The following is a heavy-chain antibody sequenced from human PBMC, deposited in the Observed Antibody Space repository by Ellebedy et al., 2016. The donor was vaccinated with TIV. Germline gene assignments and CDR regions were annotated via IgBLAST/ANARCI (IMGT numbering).Heavy chain of an antibody. CDR3: ASRASGRSDLGRVVYFDY. CDR2: VYYTGTA. CDR1: GDSISPNY. Sequence: MPSETLSLTCSVSGDSISPNYWSWVRQSPGRGLEWIGYVYYTGTAKYNPSLNSRVTMSVDTSKNRFSLRLKSVTAADTAVYYCASRASGRSDLGRVVYFDYWGQGTLVTVSS. J-gene: IGHJ4*02. D-gene: IGHD1-26*01. V-gene: IGHV4-59*08.